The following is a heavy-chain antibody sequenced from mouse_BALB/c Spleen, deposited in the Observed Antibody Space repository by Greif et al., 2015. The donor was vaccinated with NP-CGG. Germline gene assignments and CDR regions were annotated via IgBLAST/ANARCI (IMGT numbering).Heavy chain of an antibody. CDR3: ARDGYYAMDY. V-gene: IGHV2-9*02. J-gene: IGHJ4*01. CDR2: IWAGGST. CDR1: GFSLTSYG. Sequence: QVQLKESGPGLVAPSQSLSITCTASGFSLTSYGVHWVRQPPGKGLEWLGVIWAGGSTNYNSALMSRLSISKDNSKSQVFLKMNSLQTDDAAMYYCARDGYYAMDYWGQGTSVTVSS.